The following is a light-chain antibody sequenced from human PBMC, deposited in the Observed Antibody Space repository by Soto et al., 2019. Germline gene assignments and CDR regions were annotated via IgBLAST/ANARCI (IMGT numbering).Light chain of an antibody. CDR2: KAS. CDR3: QQYGSHPWT. Sequence: EIQTARSPSHLTGSVGDRVTITGRASQTISRWLAWYQQKPGKAPKLLIYKASTLKSGVPSRFRGSGSGTEFTLTISSLQPDDSATYYCQQYGSHPWTFGRGTKVDIK. J-gene: IGKJ1*01. CDR1: QTISRW. V-gene: IGKV1-5*03.